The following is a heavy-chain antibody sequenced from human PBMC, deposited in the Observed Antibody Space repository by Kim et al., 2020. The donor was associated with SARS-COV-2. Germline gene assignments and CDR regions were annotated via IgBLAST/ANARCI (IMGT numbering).Heavy chain of an antibody. Sequence: SVKVSCKASGGTFSSYTISWVRQAPGQGLEWMGRIIPILGIANYAQKFQGRVTITADKSTSTAYMELSSLRSEDTAVYYCARDAPLYSSSSPDWFDPWGQGTLVTVSS. CDR1: GGTFSSYT. CDR3: ARDAPLYSSSSPDWFDP. V-gene: IGHV1-69*04. CDR2: IIPILGIA. D-gene: IGHD6-6*01. J-gene: IGHJ5*02.